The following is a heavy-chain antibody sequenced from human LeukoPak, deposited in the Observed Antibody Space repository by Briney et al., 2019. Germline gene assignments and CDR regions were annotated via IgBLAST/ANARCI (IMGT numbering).Heavy chain of an antibody. CDR1: GGSISSYY. D-gene: IGHD7-27*01. V-gene: IGHV4-59*01. CDR3: ARDAWGFGAFDI. CDR2: IYYSGST. Sequence: AETLSLTCTVSGGSISSYYWSWIRQPPGKGLEWIGYIYYSGSTNYNPSLKSRVTISVDTSKNQFSLKLSSVTAADTAVYYCARDAWGFGAFDIWGQGTMVTVSS. J-gene: IGHJ3*02.